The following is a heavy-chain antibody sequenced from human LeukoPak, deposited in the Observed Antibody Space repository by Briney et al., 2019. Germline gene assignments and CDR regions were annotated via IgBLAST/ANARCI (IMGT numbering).Heavy chain of an antibody. CDR3: AKVQDDYVWGSYRYGFDY. D-gene: IGHD3-16*02. Sequence: PGGSLRLSCAASGFTFSSYGMHWVRQAPGKGLEWVAFIRYDGSNKYYADSVKGRFTISRDNSKNTLYLQMNSLRAEDTAVYYCAKVQDDYVWGSYRYGFDYWGQGTLVTVSS. CDR2: IRYDGSNK. J-gene: IGHJ4*02. V-gene: IGHV3-30*02. CDR1: GFTFSSYG.